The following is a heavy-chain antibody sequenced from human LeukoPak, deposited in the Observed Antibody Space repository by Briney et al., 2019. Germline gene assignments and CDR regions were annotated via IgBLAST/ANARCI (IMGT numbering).Heavy chain of an antibody. V-gene: IGHV3-7*03. CDR1: GFTFSSYC. J-gene: IGHJ6*02. CDR3: ARGGGLDV. Sequence: GGSLRLSCAASGFTFSSYCMNCARQAPGKGLEWVASINHNGNVNYYVDSVKGRFTISRDNAENSLYLQMSNLRAEDTAVYFCARGGGLDVWGQGATVTVSS. D-gene: IGHD3-16*01. CDR2: INHNGNVN.